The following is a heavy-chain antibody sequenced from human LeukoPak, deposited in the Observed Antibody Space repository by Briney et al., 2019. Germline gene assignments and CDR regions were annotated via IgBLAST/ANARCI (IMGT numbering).Heavy chain of an antibody. CDR1: GGSFSGYY. J-gene: IGHJ4*02. Sequence: SETLSLTCAVYGGSFSGYYWSWIRQPPGKGLEWIGEINHSGSTNYNPSLKSRVTISVDTSKNQFSLKLSSVTAADTAVYYCARGRYSDYWGQGTLVTVSS. CDR3: ARGRYSDY. CDR2: INHSGST. V-gene: IGHV4-34*01.